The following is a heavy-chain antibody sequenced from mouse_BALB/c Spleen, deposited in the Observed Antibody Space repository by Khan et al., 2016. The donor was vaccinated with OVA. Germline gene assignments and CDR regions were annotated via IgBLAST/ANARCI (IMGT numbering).Heavy chain of an antibody. CDR1: GYTFTSYT. CDR2: INPSSNHT. D-gene: IGHD2-14*01. V-gene: IGHV1-4*01. CDR3: ESERGKYRDDGWFAY. J-gene: IGHJ3*01. Sequence: QVQLQQSGAELARPGASVKMSCKASGYTFTSYTMHWVKQRPGQGLEWIGYINPSSNHTNSNQKFKDKATLTVDKSSSTAYMQLSSLTSEDSAVLDCESERGKYRDDGWFAYWGQGTLVTVSA.